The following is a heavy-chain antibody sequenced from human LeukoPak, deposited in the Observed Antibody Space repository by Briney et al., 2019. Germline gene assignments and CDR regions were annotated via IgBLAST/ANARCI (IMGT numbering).Heavy chain of an antibody. D-gene: IGHD6-13*01. Sequence: SVKVSCKASGGTFSSYAISWVRQAPGQELEWMGGIIPILVSANYAQKFQGRVTITADESTSTAYMELKSLRSEDTAVYYCARAGGSSSWHTLFDYWGQGTLVTVFS. CDR3: ARAGGSSSWHTLFDY. J-gene: IGHJ4*02. CDR1: GGTFSSYA. CDR2: IIPILVSA. V-gene: IGHV1-69*13.